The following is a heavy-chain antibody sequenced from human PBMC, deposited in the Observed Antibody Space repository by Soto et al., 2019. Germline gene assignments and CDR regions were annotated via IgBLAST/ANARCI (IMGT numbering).Heavy chain of an antibody. V-gene: IGHV3-49*04. CDR2: IRSKAYVGTT. D-gene: IGHD5-12*01. J-gene: IGHJ4*02. CDR1: GFTFGDYA. Sequence: GSLRLSCTASGFTFGDYAMNWVRQAPGKGLEWVGFIRSKAYVGTTEYAASVKGRFSISRDDSKSIAYLQMNSLKTEDTAVYYCTRALALRRRDGYNQEYWGKGNMVSVSP. CDR3: TRALALRRRDGYNQEY.